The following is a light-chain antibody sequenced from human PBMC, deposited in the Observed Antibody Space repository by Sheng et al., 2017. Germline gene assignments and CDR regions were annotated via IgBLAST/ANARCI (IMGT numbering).Light chain of an antibody. CDR3: QQYATSPWT. CDR1: QSVRSRN. V-gene: IGKV3-20*01. J-gene: IGKJ1*01. CDR2: DAS. Sequence: EIVLTQSPGTLSLSPGERATLSCRASQSVRSRNLAWYQHKSGQAPRLLIFDASSRATGVPDRFSGGGSGTDFSLTINTVESEDFAVYFCQQYATSPWTFGRGPTVE.